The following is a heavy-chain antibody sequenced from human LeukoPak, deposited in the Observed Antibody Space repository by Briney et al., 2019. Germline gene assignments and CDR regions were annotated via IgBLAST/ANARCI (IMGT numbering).Heavy chain of an antibody. Sequence: ASVKVSCKTSGYTFTNYDINGVRQATGQGLEWMGWMNPNSGNTGYAQKFQGRVTMTRNTSISTAYMELSSLRSEDTAVYYCAREVWSSSNWFDPWGQGTLVTVSS. J-gene: IGHJ5*02. CDR2: MNPNSGNT. D-gene: IGHD6-6*01. CDR3: AREVWSSSNWFDP. CDR1: GYTFTNYD. V-gene: IGHV1-8*01.